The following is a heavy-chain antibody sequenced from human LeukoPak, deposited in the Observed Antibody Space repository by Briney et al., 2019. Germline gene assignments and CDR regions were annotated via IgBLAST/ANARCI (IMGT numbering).Heavy chain of an antibody. CDR1: GGSISSGGYY. D-gene: IGHD5-18*01. CDR3: ARDLDSYGNFDY. CDR2: IYYSGST. V-gene: IGHV4-31*03. Sequence: SETLSLTCTVSGGSISSGGYYWSWIRQHPGKGLEWIGYIYYSGSTYYNPSLKSRVTISVDTPKNQFSLKLSSVTAADTAVYYCARDLDSYGNFDYWGQGTLVTVSS. J-gene: IGHJ4*02.